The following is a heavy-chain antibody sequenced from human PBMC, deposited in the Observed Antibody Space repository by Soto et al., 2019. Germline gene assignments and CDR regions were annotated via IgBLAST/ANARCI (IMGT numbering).Heavy chain of an antibody. CDR2: IYYSGNT. V-gene: IGHV4-39*01. CDR3: ATLPMVRGVIGYFDC. CDR1: GVSMSDYY. D-gene: IGHD3-10*01. Sequence: PSETLSLTCTVSGVSMSDYYWGWIRQPPGKGLEWIGSIYYSGNTYYNPSLKSRVAISVDRPNNQFSLKVSSVTAADTAVYYCATLPMVRGVIGYFDCWGQGNLVTVSS. J-gene: IGHJ4*02.